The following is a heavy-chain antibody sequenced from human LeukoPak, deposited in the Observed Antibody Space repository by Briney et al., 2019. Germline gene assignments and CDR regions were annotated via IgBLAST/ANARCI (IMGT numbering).Heavy chain of an antibody. CDR1: GFSFGTYS. D-gene: IGHD3-22*01. CDR3: ARVSYYSDSSAYDY. Sequence: GGSLRLSCAGSGFSFGTYSMTWVRQAPGKGLEWVSSISSSSVYVYYADSVKGRFTISRDNAKNSLYLQMNSLRAEDMAVYYCARVSYYSDSSAYDYWGQGTLATVSS. CDR2: ISSSSVYV. V-gene: IGHV3-21*06. J-gene: IGHJ4*02.